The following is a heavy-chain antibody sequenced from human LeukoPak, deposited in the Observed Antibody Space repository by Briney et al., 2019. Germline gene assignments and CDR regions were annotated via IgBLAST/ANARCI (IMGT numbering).Heavy chain of an antibody. CDR3: AASIAVAGTSAFDI. CDR1: GYTFTGYY. J-gene: IGHJ3*02. V-gene: IGHV1-2*04. Sequence: ASVKVSCKASGYTFTGYYMHWVRQAPGQGLEWMGRINPNSGGTNYAQKFQGWVTMTRDTSISTAYMELSRLRSDDTAVYYCAASIAVAGTSAFDIWGQGTMVTVSS. CDR2: INPNSGGT. D-gene: IGHD6-19*01.